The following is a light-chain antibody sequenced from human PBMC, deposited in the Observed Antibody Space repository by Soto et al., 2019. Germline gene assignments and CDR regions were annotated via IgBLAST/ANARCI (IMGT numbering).Light chain of an antibody. J-gene: IGKJ1*01. CDR1: QSISNN. CDR2: SAF. V-gene: IGKV3-15*01. Sequence: EIVLTQSPATLSLSPGERATLSCSASQSISNNLAWYQQKPGQAPRLVIYSAFTRATGIPARFSGSGSGTEFTLTISSLQSEDFAVYYCQQYNKWPPWTFGQGTKGDIK. CDR3: QQYNKWPPWT.